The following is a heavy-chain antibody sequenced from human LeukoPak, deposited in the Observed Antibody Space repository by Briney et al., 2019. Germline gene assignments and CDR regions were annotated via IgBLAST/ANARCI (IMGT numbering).Heavy chain of an antibody. CDR1: GFTFSSYG. Sequence: GGSLRLSCAASGFTFSSYGMHWVRQAPGKGLEWVAVIWYDGSNKYYADSVKGRFTISRDNSKNTLYLQMNSLRAEDTAVYYCTKYSSSSNYYYGLDVWGQGTTVTVSS. V-gene: IGHV3-30*02. CDR2: IWYDGSNK. CDR3: TKYSSSSNYYYGLDV. D-gene: IGHD6-13*01. J-gene: IGHJ6*02.